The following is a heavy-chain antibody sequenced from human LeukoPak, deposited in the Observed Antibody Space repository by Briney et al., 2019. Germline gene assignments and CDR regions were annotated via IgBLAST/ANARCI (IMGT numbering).Heavy chain of an antibody. CDR1: VYTFTGYG. CDR3: ARGVGGIVAAPCDF. Sequence: ASVKVSCKASVYTFTGYGISWVRQAPGQGLEWMGWISAYNGNTNYAQKLQGRVTMTTDTSTSTAYMELRSLRSDDTAVYYCARGVGGIVAAPCDFWGQGTLVTVSS. CDR2: ISAYNGNT. V-gene: IGHV1-18*01. J-gene: IGHJ4*02. D-gene: IGHD2-2*01.